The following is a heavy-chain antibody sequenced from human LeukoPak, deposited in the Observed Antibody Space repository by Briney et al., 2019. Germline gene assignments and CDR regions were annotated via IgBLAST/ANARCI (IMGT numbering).Heavy chain of an antibody. V-gene: IGHV1-18*01. CDR1: GYTFTSYG. J-gene: IGHJ4*02. CDR3: ARFSYGYSSFDY. Sequence: ASVTVSCKASGYTFTSYGISWVRQAPGQGLEWMGWISAYNGNTNYAQKLQGRVTMTTDTSTSTAYMELRSLRSDDTAVYHCARFSYGYSSFDYWGQGTLVTVSS. D-gene: IGHD5-18*01. CDR2: ISAYNGNT.